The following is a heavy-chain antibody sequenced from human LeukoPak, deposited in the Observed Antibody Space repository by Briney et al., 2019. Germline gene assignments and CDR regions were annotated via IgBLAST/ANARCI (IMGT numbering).Heavy chain of an antibody. Sequence: GGSLRLSCAASGFTFNSYWMSWVRQAPGKGLEWVANIKQDGSEKYYVDSVKGRFTISRDNAKNSLYLQMNSLRAEDTAVYYCARDQTKWEPLRRRDYYYMDVWVKGTTVIVSS. D-gene: IGHD1-26*01. CDR3: ARDQTKWEPLRRRDYYYMDV. J-gene: IGHJ6*03. CDR1: GFTFNSYW. V-gene: IGHV3-7*01. CDR2: IKQDGSEK.